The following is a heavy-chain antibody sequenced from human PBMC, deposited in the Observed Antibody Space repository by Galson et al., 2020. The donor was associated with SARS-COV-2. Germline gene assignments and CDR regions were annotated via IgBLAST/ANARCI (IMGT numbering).Heavy chain of an antibody. D-gene: IGHD2-2*01. J-gene: IGHJ3*01. V-gene: IGHV3-30*04. CDR1: GFTFSSYS. Sequence: GGSLRLSCAASGFTFSSYSMHWVRQAPGKGLEWVAIISYDGSDKYYADSVQGRFTISRDNSKNTLFLQMNSLGAEDTAVYYCTRVKSTVYTNDAFDVWGQGQWSPSLQ. CDR3: TRVKSTVYTNDAFDV. CDR2: ISYDGSDK.